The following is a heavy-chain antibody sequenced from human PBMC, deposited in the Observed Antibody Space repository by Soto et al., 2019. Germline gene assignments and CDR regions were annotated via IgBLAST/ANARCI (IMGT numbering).Heavy chain of an antibody. CDR1: GFTFDDYT. CDR2: ISWDGGST. D-gene: IGHD5-12*01. J-gene: IGHJ4*02. Sequence: EVQLVESGGVVVQPGGSLRLSCAASGFTFDDYTMHWVRQAPGKGLEWVSLISWDGGSTYYADSVKGRFTISRDNSKNSLYLQMNSLRTEDTALYYCAKDMMMATIPAYDYWGQGTLVNVSS. CDR3: AKDMMMATIPAYDY. V-gene: IGHV3-43*01.